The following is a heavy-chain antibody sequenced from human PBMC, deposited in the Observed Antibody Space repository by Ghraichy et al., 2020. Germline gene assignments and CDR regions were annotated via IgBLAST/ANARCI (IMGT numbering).Heavy chain of an antibody. D-gene: IGHD6-13*01. CDR1: GGSISNYH. J-gene: IGHJ5*02. Sequence: SETLSLTCTVSGGSISNYHWTWVRQPPGKGLEWIGDVYDGGSTNYNPSLKSRATISLHTSKKQFSLKLSSVTAADTAVFYCARGDGSSWLGPWGQGALVVVSS. V-gene: IGHV4-59*01. CDR2: VYDGGST. CDR3: ARGDGSSWLGP.